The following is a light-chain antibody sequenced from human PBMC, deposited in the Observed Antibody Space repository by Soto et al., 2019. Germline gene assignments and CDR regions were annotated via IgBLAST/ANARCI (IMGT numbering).Light chain of an antibody. CDR3: QQYDNLPRT. Sequence: IQMTQSPSSVCGSXGDRATIRFQSRLDISNCLNWYQQTPGNAPKVXXYDASNLEKGGPSRFSGSGSGTDFTCTISSLQPEDIATYYGQQYDNLPRTFGQGTRLEIK. CDR2: DAS. V-gene: IGKV1-33*01. J-gene: IGKJ5*01. CDR1: LDISNC.